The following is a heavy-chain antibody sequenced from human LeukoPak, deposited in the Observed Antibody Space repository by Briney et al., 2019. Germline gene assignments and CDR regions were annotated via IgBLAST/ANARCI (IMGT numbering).Heavy chain of an antibody. CDR1: GYTFTGYY. J-gene: IGHJ5*02. D-gene: IGHD1-26*01. V-gene: IGHV1-2*02. CDR3: ARPPWPRRLESGSYSWFDP. CDR2: INPNSGGT. Sequence: GASVKVSCKASGYTFTGYYMHWVRQAPGQGLEWMGWINPNSGGTNYAQKFQGRVTMTRDTSISTAYMELSRLRSDDTAVYYCARPPWPRRLESGSYSWFDPWGQGTLVTVSS.